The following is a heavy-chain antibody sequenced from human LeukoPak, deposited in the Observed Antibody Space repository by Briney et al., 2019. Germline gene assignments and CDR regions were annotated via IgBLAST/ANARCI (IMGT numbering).Heavy chain of an antibody. CDR1: GYSISSGYY. CDR2: IYHSGST. CDR3: ATSDAGIAAAVDHYGMDV. Sequence: SETLSLTCAVSGYSISSGYYWGWIRQPPGKGLEWTGSIYHSGSTYYNPSLKSRVTISVDTSKNQFSLKLSSVTAADTAVYYCATSDAGIAAAVDHYGMDVWGKGTTVTVSS. V-gene: IGHV4-38-2*01. J-gene: IGHJ6*04. D-gene: IGHD6-13*01.